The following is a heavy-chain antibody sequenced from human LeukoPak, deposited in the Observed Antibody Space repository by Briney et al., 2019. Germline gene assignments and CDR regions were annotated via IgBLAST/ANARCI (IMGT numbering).Heavy chain of an antibody. D-gene: IGHD2-2*01. J-gene: IGHJ6*02. CDR1: GFTFSSYA. V-gene: IGHV3-23*01. CDR3: TRHDVVPVIGHGMAV. Sequence: GGSLRLSCAASGFTFSSYAMSWVRQAPGKGLEWVSAISGSGGSTYYADSVKGRFTISRDNSKNTLYLQMNSLRAEDTAVYYCTRHDVVPVIGHGMAVWGQGTTVIVSS. CDR2: ISGSGGST.